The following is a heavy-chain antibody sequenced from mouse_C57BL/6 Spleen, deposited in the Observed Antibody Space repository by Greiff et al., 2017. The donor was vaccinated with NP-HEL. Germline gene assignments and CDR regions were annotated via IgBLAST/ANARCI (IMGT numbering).Heavy chain of an antibody. CDR3: ARFPYGNPHYYAMDY. V-gene: IGHV7-3*01. CDR1: GFTFTDYY. CDR2: IRNKANGYTT. D-gene: IGHD2-1*01. J-gene: IGHJ4*01. Sequence: EVQVVESGGGLVQPGGSLSLSCAASGFTFTDYYMSWVRQPPGKALEWLGFIRNKANGYTTEYSASVKGRFTISRDNSQSILYLQMNALRAEDSATYYCARFPYGNPHYYAMDYWGQGTSVTVSS.